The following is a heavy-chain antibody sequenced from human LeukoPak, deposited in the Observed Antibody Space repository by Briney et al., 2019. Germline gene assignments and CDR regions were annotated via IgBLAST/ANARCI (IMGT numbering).Heavy chain of an antibody. Sequence: PSQTLSLTCTVSGGSISSGSYYWNWIRQPAGKGLEWIGRIYTSGSTNYNPSLKSRVTISVDTSKNQFSLKLSSVTAADTAVYYCARGLQYYDILTGYSRGNSWFDPWGQGTLVTVSS. J-gene: IGHJ5*02. CDR2: IYTSGST. CDR3: ARGLQYYDILTGYSRGNSWFDP. D-gene: IGHD3-9*01. CDR1: GGSISSGSYY. V-gene: IGHV4-61*02.